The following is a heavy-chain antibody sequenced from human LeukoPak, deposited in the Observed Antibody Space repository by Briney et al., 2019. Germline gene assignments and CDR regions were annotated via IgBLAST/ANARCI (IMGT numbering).Heavy chain of an antibody. D-gene: IGHD6-13*01. Sequence: GGSLRLSCAVSGFTFRSYGMHWVRQAPGKGLEWVAVISYDGNNKYYADSVKGRFTLSRDNSKNTLYLQMNSLRAEDTALYYCAKDLGGSTWYETFDYWGPGTLVTVSS. CDR3: AKDLGGSTWYETFDY. J-gene: IGHJ4*01. CDR1: GFTFRSYG. CDR2: ISYDGNNK. V-gene: IGHV3-30*18.